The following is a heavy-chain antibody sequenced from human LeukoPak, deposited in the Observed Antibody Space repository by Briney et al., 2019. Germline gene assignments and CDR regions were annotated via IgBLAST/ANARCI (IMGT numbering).Heavy chain of an antibody. CDR2: IYYSGST. Sequence: SETLSLTCTVSGGSISSGGYYWSWIRQHPGKGLEWIGYIYYSGSTYYNPSLKSRVTISVDTSKNQFSLKLSSVTAADTAAYYCARDRGDYTAGWFDPWGQGTLVTVSS. CDR3: ARDRGDYTAGWFDP. J-gene: IGHJ5*02. V-gene: IGHV4-31*03. D-gene: IGHD4-17*01. CDR1: GGSISSGGYY.